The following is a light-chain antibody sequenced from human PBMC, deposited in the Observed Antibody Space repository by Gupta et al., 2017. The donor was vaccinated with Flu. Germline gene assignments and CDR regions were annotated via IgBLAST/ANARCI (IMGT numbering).Light chain of an antibody. CDR3: RLDDNSPWT. V-gene: IGKV3-20*01. CDR2: GTS. CDR1: QSVDGNY. J-gene: IGKJ1*01. Sequence: EVVLTQPTGTLSLSPGERVTLLCRASQSVDGNYLAWYQQKPGQAPRLLIYGTSSRATGIPDRFSGSQSGTDFTLTISSVEPEDFAVYYCRLDDNSPWTFGQGTGLEIK.